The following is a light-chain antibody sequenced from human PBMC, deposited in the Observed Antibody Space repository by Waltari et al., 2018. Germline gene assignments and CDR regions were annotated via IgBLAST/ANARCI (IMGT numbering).Light chain of an antibody. V-gene: IGLV8-61*01. CDR3: SLYMGGGIWV. CDR1: SGSLSTTSY. J-gene: IGLJ3*02. Sequence: QTVVTQEPSLSVSPGGTVTLTCALSSGSLSTTSYATWYQQTPGQPPRTLVYKGNSRSSGVPDRFSGSILGNKAALTITGAQSDDESDYYCSLYMGGGIWVFGGGTKLTVL. CDR2: KGN.